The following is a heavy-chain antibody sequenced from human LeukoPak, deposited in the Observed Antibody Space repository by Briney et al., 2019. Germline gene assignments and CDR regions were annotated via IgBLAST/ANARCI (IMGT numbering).Heavy chain of an antibody. CDR3: AKGPFSYYDSSGYNYFDY. CDR2: LSASGGMT. Sequence: GGSLRLSCAASGFTFSNHAMSWVRQAPGKGPEWVSALSASGGMTYSADSVKGRFTISRDNSRNTLDLLMNSLRVEDTAAYFCAKGPFSYYDSSGYNYFDYWGQGTQVTVSS. V-gene: IGHV3-23*01. D-gene: IGHD3-22*01. J-gene: IGHJ4*02. CDR1: GFTFSNHA.